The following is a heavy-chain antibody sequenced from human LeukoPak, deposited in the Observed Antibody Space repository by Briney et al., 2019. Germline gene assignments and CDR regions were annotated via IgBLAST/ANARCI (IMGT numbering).Heavy chain of an antibody. Sequence: PGGSLRLSCAAAGFTFSSYSMNWVRQAPGKGLEWVSSISSSSSYIYYADSVKGRFTISRDNAKSSLYLQMNSLRAEDTAVYYCARELSGSYFDYWGQGTLVTVSS. CDR1: GFTFSSYS. D-gene: IGHD3-10*01. J-gene: IGHJ4*02. CDR3: ARELSGSYFDY. CDR2: ISSSSSYI. V-gene: IGHV3-21*01.